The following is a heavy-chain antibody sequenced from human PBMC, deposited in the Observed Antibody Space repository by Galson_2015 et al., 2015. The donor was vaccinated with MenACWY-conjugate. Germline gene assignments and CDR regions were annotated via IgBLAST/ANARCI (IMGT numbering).Heavy chain of an antibody. V-gene: IGHV4-38-2*02. CDR1: GYSISSGYY. D-gene: IGHD4-17*01. Sequence: LSLTCTVSGYSISSGYYWGWIRQPPGKGLEWIGSIYHSGSTYYNPSLKSRVTISVDTSKNQFSLKLSSVTAADTAVYYCARDGWRENGDYFDYWGQGTLVTVSS. CDR3: ARDGWRENGDYFDY. CDR2: IYHSGST. J-gene: IGHJ4*02.